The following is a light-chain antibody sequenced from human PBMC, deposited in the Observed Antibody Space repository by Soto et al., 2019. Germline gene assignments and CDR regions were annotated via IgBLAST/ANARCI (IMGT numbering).Light chain of an antibody. CDR3: MQALQALT. Sequence: DIVMTQSPLSLPVTPGEPASISCRSSQSLRHANGYNYLDWYLQKPGQSQQLLIYLGSYRASGVRDNFSASGSATYFTMKISRVEAEVVGVYSSMQALQALTFGHRTQLEI. CDR1: QSLRHANGYNY. J-gene: IGKJ2*01. V-gene: IGKV2-28*01. CDR2: LGS.